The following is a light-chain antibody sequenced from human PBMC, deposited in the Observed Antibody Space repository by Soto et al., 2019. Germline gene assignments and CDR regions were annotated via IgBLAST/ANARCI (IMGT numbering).Light chain of an antibody. CDR2: GTS. CDR1: QRIGRN. V-gene: IGKV3-15*01. J-gene: IGKJ5*01. CDR3: QQYPKWPIT. Sequence: ELVMTQSLAILSLSPQEKVPLSCTPSQRIGRNYLAWYQQQPGQAPRLLIYGTSTRATGIPARFSGSGSGTDFTLTISSLQSEDFAVYYCQQYPKWPITFGQGTRLEIK.